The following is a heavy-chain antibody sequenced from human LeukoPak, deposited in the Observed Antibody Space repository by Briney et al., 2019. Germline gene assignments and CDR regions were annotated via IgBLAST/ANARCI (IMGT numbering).Heavy chain of an antibody. CDR3: ARVASSGYYRFFDY. CDR1: GFTFSSYD. J-gene: IGHJ4*02. CDR2: IGTAGDT. Sequence: PGGSLRLSCAASGFTFSSYDMHWVRQATGKGLEWVSAIGTAGDTYYPGSVKGRFTISRENAKNSLYLQMNSLRAGDTAVYYCARVASSGYYRFFDYWGQGTLVTVSS. D-gene: IGHD3-22*01. V-gene: IGHV3-13*01.